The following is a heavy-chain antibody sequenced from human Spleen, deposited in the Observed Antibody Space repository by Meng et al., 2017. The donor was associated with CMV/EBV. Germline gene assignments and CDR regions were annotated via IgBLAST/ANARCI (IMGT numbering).Heavy chain of an antibody. CDR2: ISSSSSYI. J-gene: IGHJ6*02. CDR3: ARGFRHYYNYYGMDV. Sequence: GGSLRLSCAASGFTFSSYSMNWVRQAPGKGLEWVSSISSSSSYIYYADSVKGRFTISRDNAKNSLYLQMNSLRAEDTAVYYCARGFRHYYNYYGMDVWGQGTTVTVSS. CDR1: GFTFSSYS. V-gene: IGHV3-21*01.